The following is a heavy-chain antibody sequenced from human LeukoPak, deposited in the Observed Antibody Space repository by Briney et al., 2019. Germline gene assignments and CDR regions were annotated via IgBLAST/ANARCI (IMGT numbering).Heavy chain of an antibody. V-gene: IGHV1-2*02. CDR2: IKPSSGGT. J-gene: IGHJ4*02. CDR1: GFTFTGYY. CDR3: ARQVDTEYLY. Sequence: GGSLRLSCAASGFTFTGYYMHWVRQAPGQGLEWMGWIKPSSGGTNYAQMFQGRVTMTRDTSITTAYMELSGLTFDDTAVYYCARQVDTEYLYWGQGTLVTVSS. D-gene: IGHD5-18*01.